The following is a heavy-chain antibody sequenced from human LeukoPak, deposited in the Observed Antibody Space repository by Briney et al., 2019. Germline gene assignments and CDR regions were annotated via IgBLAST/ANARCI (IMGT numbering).Heavy chain of an antibody. D-gene: IGHD1-26*01. J-gene: IGHJ4*02. V-gene: IGHV3-23*01. CDR2: ISGSGGST. CDR3: AKDIVGARGGFDY. Sequence: GGSLRLSCAASGFTFSSYAMSWVRQAPGKGLEWVSAISGSGGSTYYADSVKGRFTISRDNSKNTLYQQMNSLRAEDTAVYYCAKDIVGARGGFDYWGQGTLVTVSS. CDR1: GFTFSSYA.